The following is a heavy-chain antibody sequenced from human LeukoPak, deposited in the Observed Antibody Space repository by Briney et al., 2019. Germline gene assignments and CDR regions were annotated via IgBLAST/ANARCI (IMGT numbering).Heavy chain of an antibody. Sequence: GGSLRLSCAASGFTFSSYGMSWVRQAPGKGLEWVSAISGSGGSTYYADSVKGRFTISRDNSKNTLYLQMNSLRAEDTAVYYCAKLKYYYGSGSSDYWGQGTLVTVSS. D-gene: IGHD3-10*01. V-gene: IGHV3-23*01. J-gene: IGHJ4*02. CDR1: GFTFSSYG. CDR2: ISGSGGST. CDR3: AKLKYYYGSGSSDY.